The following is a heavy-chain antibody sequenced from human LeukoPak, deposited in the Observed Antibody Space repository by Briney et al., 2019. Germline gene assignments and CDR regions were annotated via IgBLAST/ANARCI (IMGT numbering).Heavy chain of an antibody. CDR2: ISAGSEDS. CDR3: ARTIAQYSNTWLYYYYGLDV. CDR1: GFTFGSYG. Sequence: PGRSLRLSCAASGFTFGSYGMHWVRQAPGKGLEWVSSISAGSEDSYYADSVKGRFTISRDNSKSTLYLQMNSLRADDTAVYYCARTIAQYSNTWLYYYYGLDVWGQGTTVTVSS. V-gene: IGHV3-21*04. D-gene: IGHD2-21*01. J-gene: IGHJ6*02.